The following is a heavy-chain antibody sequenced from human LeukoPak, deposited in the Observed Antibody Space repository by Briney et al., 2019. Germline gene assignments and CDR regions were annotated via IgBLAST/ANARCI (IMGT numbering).Heavy chain of an antibody. CDR2: IIPIFGTA. Sequence: GSSVKVSCKASGGTFSSYAISWVRQAPGQGLEWMGGIIPIFGTANYAQKFQGRVTITADESTSTAYMELSSLRSEDTAVYYCARKGYCSSTSCYKDWFGPWGQGTLVTVSS. V-gene: IGHV1-69*01. D-gene: IGHD2-2*02. J-gene: IGHJ5*02. CDR1: GGTFSSYA. CDR3: ARKGYCSSTSCYKDWFGP.